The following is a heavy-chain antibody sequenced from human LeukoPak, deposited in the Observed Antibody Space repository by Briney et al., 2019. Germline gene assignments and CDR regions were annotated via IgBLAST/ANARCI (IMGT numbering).Heavy chain of an antibody. V-gene: IGHV4-39*07. CDR2: IYYSGST. D-gene: IGHD3-10*01. CDR1: GGSISSSSYY. J-gene: IGHJ4*02. Sequence: SETLSLTCTVSGGSISSSSYYWGWIRQPPGKGLEWIESIYYSGSTYYNPSLKSRVTISVDTSKNQFSLKLSSVTAADTAVYYCARDVSPLYGSGSYSFDYWGQGTLVTVSS. CDR3: ARDVSPLYGSGSYSFDY.